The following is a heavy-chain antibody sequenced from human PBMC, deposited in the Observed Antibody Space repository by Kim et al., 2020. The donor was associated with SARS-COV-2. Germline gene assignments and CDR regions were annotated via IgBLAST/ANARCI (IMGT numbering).Heavy chain of an antibody. D-gene: IGHD2-2*01. V-gene: IGHV3-21*01. CDR3: ARYCSSPNCREKADYSYYSMDV. J-gene: IGHJ6*02. Sequence: GGSLRLSCTASGFTFSTYSMNWVRQAPGKGLEWVSSISYSSNHIYYADSVKGRFTISRDNAKNSLYLQLNSLRADDTAVYYCARYCSSPNCREKADYSYYSMDVWGQGTTVTVSS. CDR1: GFTFSTYS. CDR2: ISYSSNHI.